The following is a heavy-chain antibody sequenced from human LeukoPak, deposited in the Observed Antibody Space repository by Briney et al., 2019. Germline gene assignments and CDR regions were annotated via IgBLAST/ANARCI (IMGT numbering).Heavy chain of an antibody. CDR3: ARASRRGIAVAGLDY. D-gene: IGHD6-19*01. Sequence: TLSLTCTVSGGSISSSSYYWGWIRQPAGKGLEWIRRIYTSGSTNYNPSLKSRVTISVDTSKNQFSLKLSSVTAADTAVYYCARASRRGIAVAGLDYWGQGTLVTVSS. CDR2: IYTSGST. V-gene: IGHV4-61*02. CDR1: GGSISSSSYY. J-gene: IGHJ4*02.